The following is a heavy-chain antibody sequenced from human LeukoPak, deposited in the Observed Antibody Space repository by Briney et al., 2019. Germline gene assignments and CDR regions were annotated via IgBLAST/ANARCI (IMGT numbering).Heavy chain of an antibody. CDR1: GDSFSYFY. CDR3: ARGGWNKFDY. J-gene: IGHJ4*02. Sequence: SETLSLTCTVSGDSFSYFYWSWIRQPPGKGLEWTGFIFYSGTTNYNPSLKSRVTISVDTSKNQFSLKLSSVTAADTAVYYCARGGWNKFDYWGQGTLVTVSS. D-gene: IGHD3-22*01. CDR2: IFYSGTT. V-gene: IGHV4-59*01.